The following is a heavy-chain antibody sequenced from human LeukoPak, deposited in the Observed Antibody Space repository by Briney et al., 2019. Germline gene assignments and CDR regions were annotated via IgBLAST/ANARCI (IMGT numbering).Heavy chain of an antibody. D-gene: IGHD3-10*01. J-gene: IGHJ4*02. CDR1: GYTFTGYY. Sequence: ASVKVSCKASGYTFTGYYMHWVRQAPGQGLEWMRGINPNSGGTNYAQKFQGRVTMTRDTSICTAYMELSRLRSDDTAVYYCARNMGSLYYYGSGSYYPDPHFDYWGQGTLVTVSS. CDR3: ARNMGSLYYYGSGSYYPDPHFDY. CDR2: INPNSGGT. V-gene: IGHV1-2*02.